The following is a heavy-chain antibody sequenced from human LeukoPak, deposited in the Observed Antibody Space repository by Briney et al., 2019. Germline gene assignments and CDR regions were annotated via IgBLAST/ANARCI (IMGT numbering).Heavy chain of an antibody. CDR2: IKSKTDGGTT. J-gene: IGHJ6*02. CDR1: GFTFSNYG. V-gene: IGHV3-15*01. Sequence: GRSLRLSCAASGFTFSNYGMHWVRQAPGKGLEWVGRIKSKTDGGTTDYAAPVKGRFTISRDDSKNTLYLQMNSLKTEDTAVYYCTPEEWGSGPYYGMDVWGQGTTVTVSS. D-gene: IGHD6-19*01. CDR3: TPEEWGSGPYYGMDV.